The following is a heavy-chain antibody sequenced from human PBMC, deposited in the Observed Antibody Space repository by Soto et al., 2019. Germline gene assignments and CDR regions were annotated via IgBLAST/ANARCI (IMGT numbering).Heavy chain of an antibody. V-gene: IGHV4-38-2*02. D-gene: IGHD6-13*01. Sequence: SETLSLTCAVSGYSISSGYYWGWIRQPPGKGLGWIGSIYHSGSTYYNPSLKSRVTISVDTSKNQFSLKLSSVTAADTAVYYCARDYPALRAAAGTFAYNWFDPWGQGTLVTVS. CDR3: ARDYPALRAAAGTFAYNWFDP. CDR2: IYHSGST. CDR1: GYSISSGYY. J-gene: IGHJ5*02.